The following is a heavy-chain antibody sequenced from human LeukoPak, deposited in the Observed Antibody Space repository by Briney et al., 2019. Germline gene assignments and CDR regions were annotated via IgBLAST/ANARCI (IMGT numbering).Heavy chain of an antibody. CDR3: ASTQVVPAALVY. CDR2: IIPILGIA. V-gene: IGHV1-69*02. D-gene: IGHD2-2*01. Sequence: SVTLSCKASGGPFIIYIFSWVRQAPGQGIECMGRIIPILGIANYAQKFEGRVTITADKSTSTAYMELSSLRSQDTAVYYCASTQVVPAALVYSGQGTLVTVSS. J-gene: IGHJ4*02. CDR1: GGPFIIYI.